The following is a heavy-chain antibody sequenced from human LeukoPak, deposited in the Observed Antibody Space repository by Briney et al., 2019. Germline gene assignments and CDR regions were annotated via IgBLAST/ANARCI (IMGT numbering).Heavy chain of an antibody. J-gene: IGHJ4*02. V-gene: IGHV4-39*01. Sequence: SETLSLTCTVSGGSISSSGYYWGWIRQPPGKGLEWIGTIYYSGTTYYNPSLKSRVTISVDTSKNQFSLNLSSVTAADTAVYYCARQKGNFDYWGQGTLATVSS. CDR3: ARQKGNFDY. D-gene: IGHD3-10*01. CDR1: GGSISSSGYY. CDR2: IYYSGTT.